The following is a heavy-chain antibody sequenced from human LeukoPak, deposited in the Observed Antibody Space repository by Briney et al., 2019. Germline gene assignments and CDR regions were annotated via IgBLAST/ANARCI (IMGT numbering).Heavy chain of an antibody. CDR3: ARGQAYGGQFDY. CDR1: GGSFSGYY. D-gene: IGHD4-23*01. V-gene: IGHV4-34*01. CDR2: INHSGST. J-gene: IGHJ4*02. Sequence: SETLSLTCAVYGGSFSGYYWSWIRQPPGKGPEWIGEINHSGSTNYNPSLKSRVTISVDTSKNQFSLKLSSVTAADTAVYYCARGQAYGGQFDYWGQGTLVTVSS.